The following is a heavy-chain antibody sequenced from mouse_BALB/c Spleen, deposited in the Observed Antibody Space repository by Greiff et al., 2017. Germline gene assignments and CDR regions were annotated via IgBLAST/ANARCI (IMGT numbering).Heavy chain of an antibody. J-gene: IGHJ2*01. Sequence: EVQVVESGGGLVQPGGSRKLSCAASGFTFSSFGMHWVRQAPEKGLEWVAYISSGSSTIYYADTVKGRFTISRDNPKNTLFLQMTSLRSEDTAMYYCAREGSTMITRYFDYWGQGTTLTVSS. V-gene: IGHV5-17*02. CDR2: ISSGSSTI. CDR3: AREGSTMITRYFDY. D-gene: IGHD2-4*01. CDR1: GFTFSSFG.